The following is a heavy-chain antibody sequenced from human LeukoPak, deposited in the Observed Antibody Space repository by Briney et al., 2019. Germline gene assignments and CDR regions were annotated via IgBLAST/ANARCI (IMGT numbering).Heavy chain of an antibody. CDR3: AREAYNSGWYAD. CDR2: TYYRSKWYN. Sequence: SQTLSLTCAISGGSVSSNSAAWNWIRQSPSRGLEWLERTYYRSKWYNDYAVSVKSRITINPDTSKNQFSLQMNSVTPEDTAVYYCAREAYNSGWYADWGQGTLVTVSS. CDR1: GGSVSSNSAA. V-gene: IGHV6-1*01. J-gene: IGHJ4*02. D-gene: IGHD6-19*01.